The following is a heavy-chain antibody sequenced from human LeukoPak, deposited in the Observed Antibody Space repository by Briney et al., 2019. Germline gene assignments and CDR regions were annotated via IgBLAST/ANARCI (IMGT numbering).Heavy chain of an antibody. CDR3: ASNFWTRRNIDY. V-gene: IGHV3-21*01. D-gene: IGHD3/OR15-3a*01. Sequence: PGGSLRLSCAASGFSFSTHTMNWVRQAPGTGLEWVSSISASSSDIYYADSVKGRFTISRDNAKNSVYLQMDSLRADDTAVFYCASNFWTRRNIDYWGQGTLVTVSS. CDR1: GFSFSTHT. J-gene: IGHJ4*02. CDR2: ISASSSDI.